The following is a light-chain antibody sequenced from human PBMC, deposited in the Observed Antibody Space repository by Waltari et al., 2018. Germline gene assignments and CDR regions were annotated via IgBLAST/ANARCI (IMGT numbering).Light chain of an antibody. Sequence: DIQMTQSPSTLSPSVVDTITITCRASQSISNYLAWYQQKPGKAPKLLIYKASSSGSGVPSRFSGSGSGTEFTLTISSLQPDDFATYYCQQYNTYSSFGQGTKLEIK. J-gene: IGKJ2*03. CDR1: QSISNY. V-gene: IGKV1-5*03. CDR2: KAS. CDR3: QQYNTYSS.